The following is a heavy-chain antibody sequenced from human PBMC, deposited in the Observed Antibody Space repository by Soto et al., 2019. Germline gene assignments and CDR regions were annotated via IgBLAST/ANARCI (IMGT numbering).Heavy chain of an antibody. CDR3: ARVTPGNNLYYFSGLDV. D-gene: IGHD1-1*01. CDR1: GFSFDTYA. J-gene: IGHJ6*02. V-gene: IGHV3-30*15. Sequence: QVHLLESGGGVVQPGKSLRLSCVASGFSFDTYAIHWVRQAPGKGLQWLALISYEGSNTYYADSVRGRFTISRDNSKNTLYLQMSTLRPEDSGVYYCARVTPGNNLYYFSGLDVWGQGTSVTVSS. CDR2: ISYEGSNT.